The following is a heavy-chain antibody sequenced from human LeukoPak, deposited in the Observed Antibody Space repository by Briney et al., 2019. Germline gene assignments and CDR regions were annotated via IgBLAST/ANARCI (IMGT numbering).Heavy chain of an antibody. CDR3: ARGVPVSWGGYYFDS. J-gene: IGHJ4*02. Sequence: PSQTLSLTCAVSGGSISSGGYSWSWIRQPPGKGLEWIGYIYHSGSTNYNPSLKSRVTISVDTSKNQFSLKLNSVTATDTALFFCARGVPVSWGGYYFDSWGQGTLVTVSS. V-gene: IGHV4-30-2*01. CDR2: IYHSGST. D-gene: IGHD3-10*01. CDR1: GGSISSGGYS.